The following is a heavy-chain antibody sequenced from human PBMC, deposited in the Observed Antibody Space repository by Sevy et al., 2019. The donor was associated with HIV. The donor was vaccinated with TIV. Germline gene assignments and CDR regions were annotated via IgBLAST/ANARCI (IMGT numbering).Heavy chain of an antibody. CDR3: ASYIMITFGGVFDY. V-gene: IGHV4-59*01. CDR1: GGSISSYY. D-gene: IGHD3-16*01. Sequence: SETLSLTCTVSGGSISSYYWSWIRQPPGKGLEWIGYIYYRGSTNYNPSLKSRVTISVDTSKNQFSLKLSSVTAADTAVYYCASYIMITFGGVFDYWGQGTLVTVSS. CDR2: IYYRGST. J-gene: IGHJ4*02.